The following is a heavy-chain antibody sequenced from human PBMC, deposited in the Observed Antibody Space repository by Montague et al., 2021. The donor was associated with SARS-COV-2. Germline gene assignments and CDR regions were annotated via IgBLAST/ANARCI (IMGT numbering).Heavy chain of an antibody. J-gene: IGHJ5*02. CDR1: GGSISSYY. V-gene: IGHV4-59*01. CDR2: IYYSGST. Sequence: LSLTCTVSGGSISSYYWSWIRQPPGKGLEWIGYIYYSGSTNYNPSLKSRVTISVDTSKNQFSLKLSSVTAADTAVYYCARDSGGSSPEDWLGFDPWGQGTLVTVSS. D-gene: IGHD2-15*01. CDR3: ARDSGGSSPEDWLGFDP.